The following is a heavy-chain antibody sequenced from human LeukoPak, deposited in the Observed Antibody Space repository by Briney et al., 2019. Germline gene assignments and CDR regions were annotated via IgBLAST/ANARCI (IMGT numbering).Heavy chain of an antibody. CDR2: IYTSGSN. CDR3: AREYCSSTSCYTGEFDY. Sequence: SETLSLTCTVSGGSISSYYWSWIRQPAGKGLEWIGRIYTSGSNNYNPSLKSRVTMSVDTSKNQFSLKLSSVTAADTAVYYCAREYCSSTSCYTGEFDYWGQGTLVTVSS. CDR1: GGSISSYY. D-gene: IGHD2-2*02. V-gene: IGHV4-4*07. J-gene: IGHJ4*02.